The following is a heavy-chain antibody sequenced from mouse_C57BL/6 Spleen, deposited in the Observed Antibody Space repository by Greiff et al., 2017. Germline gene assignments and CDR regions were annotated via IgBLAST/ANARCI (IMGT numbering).Heavy chain of an antibody. D-gene: IGHD2-1*01. CDR3: ARTYGNDYAMDY. CDR1: GYTFTDYY. Sequence: VQVVESGAELVRPGASVKLSCKASGYTFTDYYINWVKQRPGQGLEWIARIYPGSGNTYYNEKFKGKATLTAEKSSSTAYMQLSSLTSEDSAVYFCARTYGNDYAMDYWGQGTSVTVSS. V-gene: IGHV1-76*01. CDR2: IYPGSGNT. J-gene: IGHJ4*01.